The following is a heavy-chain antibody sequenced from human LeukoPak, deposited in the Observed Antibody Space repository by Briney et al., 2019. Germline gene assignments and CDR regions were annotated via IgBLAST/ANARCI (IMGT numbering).Heavy chain of an antibody. D-gene: IGHD1-14*01. CDR1: GFTVITND. V-gene: IGHV3-53*01. Sequence: GGSLRLSCAASGFTVITNDMTWVRQAPGKGLEWVSVLYRDGNTKYADSVQGRFNISRDNSKKTLYLEMNSLSPDDTAVYYCARGVEPLAANTLAYWGQGTLVTVSS. CDR3: ARGVEPLAANTLAY. J-gene: IGHJ4*02. CDR2: LYRDGNT.